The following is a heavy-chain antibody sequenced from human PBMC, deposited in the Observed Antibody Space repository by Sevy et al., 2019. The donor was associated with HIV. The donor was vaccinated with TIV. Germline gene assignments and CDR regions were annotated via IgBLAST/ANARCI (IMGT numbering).Heavy chain of an antibody. CDR3: ARDALLRGGYLDY. Sequence: ASVKVSCKASGYTFTGYYIHWVRQAPGQGLEWMGWINPNSGGTNYAQKFQGRVTMTRDTSISTAYMELSRLRSDDTAVYYCARDALLRGGYLDYWGQGTLVIVSS. D-gene: IGHD3-10*01. V-gene: IGHV1-2*02. J-gene: IGHJ4*02. CDR1: GYTFTGYY. CDR2: INPNSGGT.